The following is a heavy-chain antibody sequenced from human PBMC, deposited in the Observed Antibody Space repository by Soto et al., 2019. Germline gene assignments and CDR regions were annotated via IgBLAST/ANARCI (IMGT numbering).Heavy chain of an antibody. CDR3: AKNGEYEHVWGKSPLD. CDR2: INGPGDDT. D-gene: IGHD3-16*01. Sequence: GGSLRLSCAASGFTFHNYAMSWVRQAPGKGLEWVSSINGPGDDTYYADSVKGRFTISRDNSKNTLHLQMNSLRAEDTALYYCAKNGEYEHVWGKSPLDWGQGTLDTIDS. V-gene: IGHV3-23*01. CDR1: GFTFHNYA. J-gene: IGHJ4*03.